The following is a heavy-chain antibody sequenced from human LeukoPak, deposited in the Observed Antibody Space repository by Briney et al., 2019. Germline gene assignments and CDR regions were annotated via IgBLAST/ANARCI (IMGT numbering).Heavy chain of an antibody. CDR2: INPNSGGT. CDR3: GRIWDDDCGIDY. J-gene: IGHJ4*02. Sequence: ASVKISCKASGYTFTGYYMHWVRQAPGHGLEWMGRINPNSGGTNYAQKFQGRVTMTRDTSISTAYMELSRLRSDDTAVYNCGRIWDDDCGIDYWGQGTLVTVSS. D-gene: IGHD2-21*02. CDR1: GYTFTGYY. V-gene: IGHV1-2*06.